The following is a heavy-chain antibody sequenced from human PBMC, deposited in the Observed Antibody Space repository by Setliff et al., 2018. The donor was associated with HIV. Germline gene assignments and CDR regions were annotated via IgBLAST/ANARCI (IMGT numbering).Heavy chain of an antibody. CDR2: INTDGSSA. V-gene: IGHV3-74*03. CDR1: GFTFSNSW. CDR3: ARGYYGSDLQNAMDV. D-gene: IGHD3-10*01. J-gene: IGHJ6*02. Sequence: GGSLRLSCAASGFTFSNSWMHWVRQAPGKGLVWVSRINTDGSSATYAESVKGRFTISRDNAKNTLYLQMDSLRGEDTAVYYCARGYYGSDLQNAMDVWGQGTTVTVSS.